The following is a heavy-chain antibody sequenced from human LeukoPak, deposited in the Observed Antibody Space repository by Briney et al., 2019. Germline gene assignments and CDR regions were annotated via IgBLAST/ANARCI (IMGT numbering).Heavy chain of an antibody. D-gene: IGHD3-22*01. J-gene: IGHJ4*02. CDR1: GFTFSSYD. CDR2: IGTAGDT. CDR3: ARVRYYDSSGYYYDY. V-gene: IGHV3-13*01. Sequence: GRSLRLSCAASGFTFSSYDMHWVRQATGKGLEWVSAIGTAGDTYYPGSVKGRFTISRENAKNSLYLQMNSLRAGDTAVYYCARVRYYDSSGYYYDYWGQGTLVTVSS.